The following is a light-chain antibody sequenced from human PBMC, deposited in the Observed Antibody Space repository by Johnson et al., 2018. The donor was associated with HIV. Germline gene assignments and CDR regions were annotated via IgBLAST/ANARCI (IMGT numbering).Light chain of an antibody. J-gene: IGLJ1*01. CDR1: SSNIGNNY. CDR2: DND. V-gene: IGLV1-51*01. Sequence: QSVLTQPPSLSAAPGQTVTISCSGSSSNIGNNYVSWYQQLPGTAPKLLIYDNDKRPSGIPDRFSGSKSGTSATLGITGLQTGDEADYYCGTWDSSLSAYVFGTGAKVTAL. CDR3: GTWDSSLSAYV.